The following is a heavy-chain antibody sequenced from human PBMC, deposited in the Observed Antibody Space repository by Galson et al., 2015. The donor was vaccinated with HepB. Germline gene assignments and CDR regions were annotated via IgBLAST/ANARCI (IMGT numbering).Heavy chain of an antibody. D-gene: IGHD3-10*01. J-gene: IGHJ4*02. CDR3: ARVSWGFGELPYFDY. CDR1: GFTFSSHG. Sequence: SLRLSCATSGFTFSSHGIHWVRQAPGKGLEWVSVIYSGGSTYYADSVKGRFTISRHNSKNTLYLQMNSLRAEDTAVYYCARVSWGFGELPYFDYWGQGTLVTVSS. V-gene: IGHV3-53*04. CDR2: IYSGGST.